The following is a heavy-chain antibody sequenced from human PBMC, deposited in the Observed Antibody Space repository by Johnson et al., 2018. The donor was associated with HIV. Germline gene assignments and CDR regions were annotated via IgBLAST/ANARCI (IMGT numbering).Heavy chain of an antibody. Sequence: QVQLVESGGGLVKPGGSLRLSCAASGFSFSSYGMHWVRQAPGKGLEWVAVIWYDGSNQYYADSVKGRFTISRDNSKNTLYLQVTSLRTEDTAMYYCAKDRGGSHQSGHDAFHIWGQGTMVTVSS. V-gene: IGHV3-30*02. J-gene: IGHJ3*02. D-gene: IGHD1-26*01. CDR1: GFSFSSYG. CDR2: IWYDGSNQ. CDR3: AKDRGGSHQSGHDAFHI.